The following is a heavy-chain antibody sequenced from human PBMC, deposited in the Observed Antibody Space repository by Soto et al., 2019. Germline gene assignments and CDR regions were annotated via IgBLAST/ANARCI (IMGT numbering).Heavy chain of an antibody. CDR1: GFTFSSYS. D-gene: IGHD6-13*01. J-gene: IGHJ6*02. CDR3: ARDLRRQLVVYYYYGMDV. V-gene: IGHV3-21*01. Sequence: PGGSLRLSCAASGFTFSSYSMNWVRQAPGKGLEWVSSISGSSSYIYYADSVKGRFTISRDNAKNSLYLQMNSLRAEDTAVYYCARDLRRQLVVYYYYGMDVWGQGTTVTVSS. CDR2: ISGSSSYI.